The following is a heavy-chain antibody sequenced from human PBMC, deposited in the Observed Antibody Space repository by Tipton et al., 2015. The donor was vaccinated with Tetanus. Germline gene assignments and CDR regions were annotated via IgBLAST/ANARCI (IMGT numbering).Heavy chain of an antibody. CDR1: GFIFSDSY. V-gene: IGHV3-11*01. CDR3: ARARDHSRDFTPYYFDS. D-gene: IGHD3-22*01. J-gene: IGHJ4*02. Sequence: QLVQSGGGLVQPGRSLRLSCAASGFIFSDSYMGWVRRAPGKGLEWVSFISSSGSTTDYADSVKGRFTLSRDNARNSLSLQMRSLRVEDTAVYYCARARDHSRDFTPYYFDSWGQGTVVSVAS. CDR2: ISSSGSTT.